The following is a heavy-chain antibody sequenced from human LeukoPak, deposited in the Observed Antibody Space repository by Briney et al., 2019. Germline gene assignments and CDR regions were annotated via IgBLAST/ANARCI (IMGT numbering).Heavy chain of an antibody. D-gene: IGHD3-10*01. CDR1: GGSISSYY. CDR3: ARDKYFGQFDY. Sequence: SETLSLTCTVSGGSISSYYWSWIRQPPGKGLEWIGYIYYSGSTNYNPSLKSRVTISVDTSKNQFSLKLSSVTAADTAVYYCARDKYFGQFDYWGQGTLVTVSS. CDR2: IYYSGST. J-gene: IGHJ4*02. V-gene: IGHV4-59*01.